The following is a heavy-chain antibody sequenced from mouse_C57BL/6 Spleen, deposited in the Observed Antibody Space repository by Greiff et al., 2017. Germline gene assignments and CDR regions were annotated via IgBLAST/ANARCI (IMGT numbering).Heavy chain of an antibody. V-gene: IGHV1-15*01. CDR1: GYTFTDYE. CDR2: IDPETGGT. Sequence: QVQLQQSGAELVRPGASVTLSCKASGYTFTDYEMHWVKQTPVHGLEWIGAIDPETGGTAYNQKFKGKAILTADKSSSTAYMELRSLTSEDSAVYYCTRRGGSYYFDYWGQGTTLTVSS. D-gene: IGHD1-1*02. J-gene: IGHJ2*01. CDR3: TRRGGSYYFDY.